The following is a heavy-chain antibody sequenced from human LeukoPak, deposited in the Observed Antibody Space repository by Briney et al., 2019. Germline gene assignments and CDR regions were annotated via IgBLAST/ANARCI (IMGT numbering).Heavy chain of an antibody. Sequence: GGSLRLSCAASRFTFNNYAMSWVRLAPGKGLEWVSAISYSGDNTYYADSVKGRFTISRDNSKNTLYLQMNSLRAEDSAVYYCAKQFTGRGFDYWGQGTLVTVSS. V-gene: IGHV3-23*01. CDR2: ISYSGDNT. CDR3: AKQFTGRGFDY. J-gene: IGHJ4*02. D-gene: IGHD3-10*01. CDR1: RFTFNNYA.